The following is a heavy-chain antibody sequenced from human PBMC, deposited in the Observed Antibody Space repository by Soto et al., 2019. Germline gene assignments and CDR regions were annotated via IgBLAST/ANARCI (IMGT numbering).Heavy chain of an antibody. V-gene: IGHV3-23*01. D-gene: IGHD3-22*01. Sequence: EEQLLESGGGLVQPGGSLRLSCAASGLTFSSYAMNWVRQAPGKGLEWVSAISGSGDSTYYADSVKGRFTISRDNSKNTLYLQMNSLRAEDTAVYYCAIEEFYYDSIGYYQFDCWGQGTLVTVSS. CDR1: GLTFSSYA. J-gene: IGHJ4*02. CDR3: AIEEFYYDSIGYYQFDC. CDR2: ISGSGDST.